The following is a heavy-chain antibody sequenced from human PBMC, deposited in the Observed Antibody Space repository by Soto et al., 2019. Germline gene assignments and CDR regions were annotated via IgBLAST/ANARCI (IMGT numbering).Heavy chain of an antibody. CDR3: ARDGGDSSSWSDY. CDR2: ILYDGSNK. D-gene: IGHD6-13*01. J-gene: IGHJ4*02. V-gene: IGHV3-33*01. CDR1: GFTFSSYG. Sequence: QVQLVESGGGVVQPGRSLRLSCAASGFTFSSYGMHWVRQAPGKGLEWVAVILYDGSNKYYADSVKGRFTISRDNSKNTLYLQMNSLRAEDTAVYYCARDGGDSSSWSDYWGQGTLVTVSS.